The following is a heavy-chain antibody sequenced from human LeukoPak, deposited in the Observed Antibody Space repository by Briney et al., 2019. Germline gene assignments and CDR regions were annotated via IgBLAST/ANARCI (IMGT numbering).Heavy chain of an antibody. D-gene: IGHD3-10*01. V-gene: IGHV3-53*01. Sequence: PGGSLRLSRAASGFTDSSNYMSWVRQAPGKGLEWVSVIYSGGSTYYADSVKGRFTISRDNSKNTLYLQMNSLRAEDTAVYYCAREPGTHYYGLLDYWGQGTLVTVSS. J-gene: IGHJ4*02. CDR1: GFTDSSNY. CDR3: AREPGTHYYGLLDY. CDR2: IYSGGST.